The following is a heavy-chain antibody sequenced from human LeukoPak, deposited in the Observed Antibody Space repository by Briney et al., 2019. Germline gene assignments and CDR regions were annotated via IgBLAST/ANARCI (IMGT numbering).Heavy chain of an antibody. CDR2: IYYSGST. J-gene: IGHJ5*02. CDR1: GGSISSSSYY. CDR3: AQITIFGVVSPKFDP. D-gene: IGHD3-3*01. V-gene: IGHV4-39*07. Sequence: SETLSLTCTVSGGSISSSSYYWGWIRQPPGKGLEWIGSIYYSGSTYYNPSLKGRVTISVDTSKNQFSLKLSSVTAADTAVYYCAQITIFGVVSPKFDPWGQGTLVTVSS.